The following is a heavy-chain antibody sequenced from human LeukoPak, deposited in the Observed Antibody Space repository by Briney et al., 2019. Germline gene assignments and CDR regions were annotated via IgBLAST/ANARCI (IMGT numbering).Heavy chain of an antibody. V-gene: IGHV3-23*01. J-gene: IGHJ4*02. CDR1: GFTFSNYA. CDR2: ISGSAGLI. Sequence: GGSLRLSCATSGFTFSNYAMSWVRQAPGKGLEWVSTISGSAGLIYYVDSVKGRFTFSRDNSKNTVYLQMNSLRAEDTAIYYCAKGSDMAYYYDYWGQGTLVTVSS. CDR3: AKGSDMAYYYDY. D-gene: IGHD5-18*01.